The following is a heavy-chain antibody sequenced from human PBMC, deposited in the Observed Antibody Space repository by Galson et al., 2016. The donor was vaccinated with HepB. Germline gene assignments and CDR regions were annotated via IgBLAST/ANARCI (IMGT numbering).Heavy chain of an antibody. Sequence: SVKVSCKASGYTFTSYYMHWVRQAPGQGLEWMGIINPSGGSTSYAQKFQGRVTMTRDTSTSTVYMELSSLRSEDTAVYYCARDIVVVPAAMDYYYYGMDVWGQGTTVTVSS. J-gene: IGHJ6*02. V-gene: IGHV1-46*01. D-gene: IGHD2-2*01. CDR1: GYTFTSYY. CDR2: INPSGGST. CDR3: ARDIVVVPAAMDYYYYGMDV.